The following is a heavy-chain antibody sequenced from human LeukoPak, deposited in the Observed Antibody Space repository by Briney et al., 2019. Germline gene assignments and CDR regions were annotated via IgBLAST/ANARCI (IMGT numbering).Heavy chain of an antibody. D-gene: IGHD2-15*01. J-gene: IGHJ4*02. CDR1: GYSFTSYW. V-gene: IGHV5-51*01. CDR2: IYPGDSDT. CDR3: ARRAGYCSGGSCEYFEY. Sequence: GESLKISCKGSGYSFTSYWIGWVRQMPGKGLEWMGIIYPGDSDTRYSPSFQGQVTISADKSISTAYLQLGSLKASDTAIYYCARRAGYCSGGSCEYFEYWGQGTLVTVSS.